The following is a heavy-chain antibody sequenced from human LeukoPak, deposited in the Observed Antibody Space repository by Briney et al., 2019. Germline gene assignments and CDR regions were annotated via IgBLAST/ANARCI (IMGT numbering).Heavy chain of an antibody. Sequence: PSETLSLTCTVSGGSISSSSYYWGWIRQPPGKGLEWIVSIYYSGSTYYNPSLKSRVTISVDTSKNQFSLKLSSVTAADTAVYYCARSPLLRYFDWLLSPHIFDYWGQGTLVTVSS. J-gene: IGHJ4*02. D-gene: IGHD3-9*01. CDR1: GGSISSSSYY. CDR3: ARSPLLRYFDWLLSPHIFDY. CDR2: IYYSGST. V-gene: IGHV4-39*01.